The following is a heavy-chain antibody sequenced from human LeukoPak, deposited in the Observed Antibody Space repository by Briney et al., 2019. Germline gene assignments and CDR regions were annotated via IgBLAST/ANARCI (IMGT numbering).Heavy chain of an antibody. J-gene: IGHJ4*02. CDR2: INHSGST. V-gene: IGHV4-34*01. D-gene: IGHD3-10*01. CDR3: ARHRLLYGSGSYYVDY. CDR1: GGSFSGYY. Sequence: SETLSLTCAVYGGSFSGYYWSWIRQPPGKGLEWIGEINHSGSTNYNPSLKSRVTISVDTSKNQFSLKLSSVTAADTAVYYCARHRLLYGSGSYYVDYWGQGTLVTVSS.